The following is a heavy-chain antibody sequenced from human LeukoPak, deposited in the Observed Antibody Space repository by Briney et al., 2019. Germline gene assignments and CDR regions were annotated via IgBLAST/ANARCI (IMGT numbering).Heavy chain of an antibody. J-gene: IGHJ4*02. D-gene: IGHD6-13*01. CDR2: FDPEDGAP. V-gene: IGHV1-24*01. Sequence: GASVTVSYKASGYTLTKLSMHWVRQAPGRGREWVGGFDPEDGAPIYSPKFQGRITVTEDTSTETANMELSSLRPDDTAVYYCTPLRWSAGGPFDYWGQGTLVTVSS. CDR1: GYTLTKLS. CDR3: TPLRWSAGGPFDY.